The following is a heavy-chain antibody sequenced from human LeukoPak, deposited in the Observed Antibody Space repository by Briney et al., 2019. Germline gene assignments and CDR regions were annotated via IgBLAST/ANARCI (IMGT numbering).Heavy chain of an antibody. Sequence: GGSLRLSCAASGFTFSSYAMHWVRQAPGKGLEYVSAISSNGGSTYYANSVKGRFTISRDNSKNTLYLQMGSLRAEDTAVYYCAKVGFGELLPDYWGQGTLVTVSS. CDR2: ISSNGGST. CDR1: GFTFSSYA. J-gene: IGHJ4*02. CDR3: AKVGFGELLPDY. V-gene: IGHV3-64*01. D-gene: IGHD3-10*01.